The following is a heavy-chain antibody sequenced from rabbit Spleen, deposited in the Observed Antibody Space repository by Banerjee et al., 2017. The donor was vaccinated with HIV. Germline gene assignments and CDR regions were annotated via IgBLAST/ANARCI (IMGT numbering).Heavy chain of an antibody. D-gene: IGHD3-1*01. CDR3: ARDSPGFDL. V-gene: IGHV1S40*01. CDR2: IYDGSSAAT. J-gene: IGHJ4*01. Sequence: QSLEESGGDLVKPGASLTLTCTASGFSFSSSYYMCWVRQAPGKGLEWIACIYDGSSAATAYATWAKGRFTISKTSSTTVTLQMTSLTAADTATYFCARDSPGFDLWGPGTLVTVS. CDR1: GFSFSSSYY.